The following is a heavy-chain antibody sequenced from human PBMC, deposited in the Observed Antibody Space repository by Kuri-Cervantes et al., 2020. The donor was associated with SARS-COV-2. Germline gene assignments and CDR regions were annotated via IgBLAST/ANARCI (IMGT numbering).Heavy chain of an antibody. CDR2: IYFSGST. D-gene: IGHD3-3*01. CDR3: ARRLTSTITIFGVVTRQGFDY. CDR1: GGSITSYNYY. Sequence: ESLKISCTVSGGSITSYNYYWAWIRQPPGKGLEWIATIYFSGSTYYSPSLKSPVTISVDTSKNQFSLMLTSVTAADTAVYYCARRLTSTITIFGVVTRQGFDYWGQGTLVTVSS. J-gene: IGHJ4*02. V-gene: IGHV4-39*01.